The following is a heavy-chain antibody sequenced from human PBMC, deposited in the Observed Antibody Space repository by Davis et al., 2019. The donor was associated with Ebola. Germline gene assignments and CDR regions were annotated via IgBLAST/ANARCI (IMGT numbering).Heavy chain of an antibody. CDR3: AAWVIGYCTTYSCYTSYNWFDP. Sequence: SVKVSCKASGFTFSSSAVQWVRQARGQRLEWIGWIVIGSGHTNYAQKFQERVTITRDMSTNTVHMELNSLRSEDTAVYYCAAWVIGYCTTYSCYTSYNWFDPWGQGSLVTVSS. V-gene: IGHV1-58*01. CDR1: GFTFSSSA. J-gene: IGHJ5*02. D-gene: IGHD2-2*01. CDR2: IVIGSGHT.